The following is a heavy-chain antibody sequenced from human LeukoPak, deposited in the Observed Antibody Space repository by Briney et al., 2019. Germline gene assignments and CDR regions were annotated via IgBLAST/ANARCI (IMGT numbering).Heavy chain of an antibody. J-gene: IGHJ4*02. CDR1: GYTFTSYG. Sequence: ASVKVSCKASGYTFTSYGISWVRQAPGQGLEWMGIINPSGGSTSYAQKFQGRVTMTRDTSTSTVYMELSSLRSEDTAVYYCARDSRYYYDSSGYYSSLGYWGQGTLVTVSS. D-gene: IGHD3-22*01. CDR3: ARDSRYYYDSSGYYSSLGY. CDR2: INPSGGST. V-gene: IGHV1-46*01.